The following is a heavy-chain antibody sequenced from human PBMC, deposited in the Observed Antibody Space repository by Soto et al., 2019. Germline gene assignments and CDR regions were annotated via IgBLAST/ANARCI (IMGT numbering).Heavy chain of an antibody. CDR1: GGTFSSYA. J-gene: IGHJ4*02. CDR2: IIPIFGTA. D-gene: IGHD3-22*01. CDR3: ASNYYDSSGYYSPFDY. V-gene: IGHV1-69*13. Sequence: SVKVSCKASGGTFSSYAISWVRQAPGQGLEWMGGIIPIFGTANYAQKFQGRVTITADESTSTAYMELSSLRSEDTAVYYCASNYYDSSGYYSPFDYWGQGTLVTVSS.